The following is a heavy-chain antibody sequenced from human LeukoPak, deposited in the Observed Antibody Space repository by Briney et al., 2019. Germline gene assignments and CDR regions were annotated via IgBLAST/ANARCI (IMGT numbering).Heavy chain of an antibody. CDR2: INAGNGNT. V-gene: IGHV1-3*01. CDR3: ARALLWFGGFDY. CDR1: GYTFTSYA. Sequence: ASVKVSCTASGYTFTSYAMHWVRQAPGQRLEWMGWINAGNGNTKYSQKFQGRVTITRDTSASTAYMELSSLRSEDTAVYYCARALLWFGGFDYWGQGTLVTVSS. J-gene: IGHJ4*02. D-gene: IGHD3-10*01.